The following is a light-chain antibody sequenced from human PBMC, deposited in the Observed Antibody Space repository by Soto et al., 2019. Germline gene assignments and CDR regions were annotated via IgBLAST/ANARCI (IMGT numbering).Light chain of an antibody. J-gene: IGKJ2*01. CDR3: QQYGSSPPYT. V-gene: IGKV3-20*01. CDR2: GSS. Sequence: EVVLTQSRGTLSLSPGERATLSCRASENVSNNYLAWYQQKPGQAPRRLIFGSSDRAAGIPDRFSGSGSATDFTLTISRLEPEDFAVYYCQQYGSSPPYTFGQGTKLEIK. CDR1: ENVSNNY.